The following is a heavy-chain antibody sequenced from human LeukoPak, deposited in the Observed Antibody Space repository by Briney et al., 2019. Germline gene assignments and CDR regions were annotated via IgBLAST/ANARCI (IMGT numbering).Heavy chain of an antibody. CDR3: ARAGYGSVGFDY. CDR2: IKRNGGRK. Sequence: PGGSLRLSCAASGFTFSSYAMSWVRQAPGKGLECVSTIKRNGGRKYYVNSVKGRFTISRDNSKNTLYLQMSSLRAEDMAVYYCARAGYGSVGFDYWGQGTLVTVSS. J-gene: IGHJ4*02. D-gene: IGHD2-2*03. CDR1: GFTFSSYA. V-gene: IGHV3-64*01.